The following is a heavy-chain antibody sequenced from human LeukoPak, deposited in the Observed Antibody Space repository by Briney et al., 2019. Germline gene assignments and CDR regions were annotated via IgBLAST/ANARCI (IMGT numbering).Heavy chain of an antibody. CDR1: GFTFSSYW. V-gene: IGHV3-21*01. D-gene: IGHD5-12*01. J-gene: IGHJ4*02. CDR2: ISSSSSYI. Sequence: GGSLRLSCAASGFTFSSYWMSWVRQAPGKGLEWVSSISSSSSYIYYADSVKGRFTISRDKAKNSLYLQMNSLRAEDTAIYYCAREGMVATFDYWGQGTLVTVSS. CDR3: AREGMVATFDY.